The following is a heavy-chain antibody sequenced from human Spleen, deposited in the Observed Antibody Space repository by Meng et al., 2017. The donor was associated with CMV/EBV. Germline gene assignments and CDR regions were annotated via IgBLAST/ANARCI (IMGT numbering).Heavy chain of an antibody. J-gene: IGHJ4*02. V-gene: IGHV3-66*02. CDR1: GFTFSDYF. Sequence: GESLKISCAASGFTFSDYFMSWIRQAPGKRLEWVAVSYADGSTNYADFARGRFTISRDSSKNTVYLQMSSVRTDDTGVYYCARQVRNDGRFDHWGQGTLVTVSS. CDR2: SYADGST. CDR3: ARQVRNDGRFDH.